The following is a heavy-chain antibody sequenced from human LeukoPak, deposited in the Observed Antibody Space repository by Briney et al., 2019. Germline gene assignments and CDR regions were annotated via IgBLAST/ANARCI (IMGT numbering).Heavy chain of an antibody. D-gene: IGHD1-26*01. CDR3: ARCSGTYLFDY. CDR2: LFSGGST. Sequence: GGSLRLSCAASGFTVSSNYLSWVRQAPGKGLEWVSILFSGGSTYYADSVKGRFTTSRDNSKNTPYLQMNSLRAEDTAVYYCARCSGTYLFDYWGQGALVTVSS. CDR1: GFTVSSNY. V-gene: IGHV3-66*01. J-gene: IGHJ4*02.